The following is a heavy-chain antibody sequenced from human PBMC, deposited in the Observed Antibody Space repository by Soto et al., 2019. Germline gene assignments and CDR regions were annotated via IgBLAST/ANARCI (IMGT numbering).Heavy chain of an antibody. J-gene: IGHJ6*01. CDR3: ARDAPTLLRYFDWLSTPHYGMDV. CDR2: INTNTGNP. D-gene: IGHD3-9*01. CDR1: GYPFTSYA. V-gene: IGHV7-4-1*01. Sequence: GSVKVYFKASGYPFTSYAVNWVRQAPGQGLEWVRWINTNTGNPTYAQGFTGRFVFSLDTSVSTAYLQICSLKAEDTAVYYCARDAPTLLRYFDWLSTPHYGMDVWGQGTTVTVPS.